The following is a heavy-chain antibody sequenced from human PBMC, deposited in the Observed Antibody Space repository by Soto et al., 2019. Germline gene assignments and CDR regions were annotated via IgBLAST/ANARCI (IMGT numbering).Heavy chain of an antibody. CDR1: GGSFSGYY. D-gene: IGHD3-16*01. CDR2: INHSGST. J-gene: IGHJ4*02. V-gene: IGHV4-34*01. Sequence: QVQLQQWGAGLLKPSETLSLTCAVYGGSFSGYYWSWIRQPPGKGLEWIGEINHSGSTNYNPSLKSRVTISVDTSKNQFSLKLSSVTAADTAVYYCASGVGGDGYNFDYWGQGTLVTVSS. CDR3: ASGVGGDGYNFDY.